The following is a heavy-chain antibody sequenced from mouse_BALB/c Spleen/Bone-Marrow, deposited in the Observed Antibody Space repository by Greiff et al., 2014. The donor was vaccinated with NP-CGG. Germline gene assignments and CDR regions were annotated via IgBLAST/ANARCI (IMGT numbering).Heavy chain of an antibody. D-gene: IGHD2-2*01. V-gene: IGHV1S81*02. CDR1: GYTFTSYY. CDR3: TRSGTSWLRRSWYFDV. CDR2: INPSNGGT. J-gene: IGHJ1*01. Sequence: VQLQQSGAELVKPGASVKLSCKASGYTFTSYYMYWVKQRPGQGLEWIGEINPSNGGTNFNEKFKSKATPTVDKSSSTAYMQLSSLTSEDSAVYYCTRSGTSWLRRSWYFDVWGAGTTVTVSS.